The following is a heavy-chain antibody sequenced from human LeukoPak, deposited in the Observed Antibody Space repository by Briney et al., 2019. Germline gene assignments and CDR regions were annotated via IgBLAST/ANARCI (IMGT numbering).Heavy chain of an antibody. CDR3: ATGGGFYYSH. CDR2: AYDDGNNK. V-gene: IGHV3-33*08. CDR1: GFTFSSYG. Sequence: GGSLRPSCAASGFTFSSYGMHWVRQAPGKGLEWVAVAYDDGNNKYYADSVKGRFTISKDNSKNTLYVQMDSLRVDDTAVYYCATGGGFYYSHWGQGTLVIVSS. J-gene: IGHJ4*02. D-gene: IGHD3-22*01.